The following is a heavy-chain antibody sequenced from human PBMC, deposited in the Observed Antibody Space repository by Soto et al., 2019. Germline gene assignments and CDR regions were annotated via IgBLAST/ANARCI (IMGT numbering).Heavy chain of an antibody. V-gene: IGHV3-73*02. J-gene: IGHJ6*02. CDR2: IRSKVNNYAT. D-gene: IGHD3-22*01. Sequence: EVQLVESGGGLVQPGGSLKLSCAASGFTFSGSAVHWVRQPSGKGLEWVGHIRSKVNNYATAYAASVKGRFTISRDDSKNTAYLQMNSLKTEDTAVYYCSRHEGQVTTNVWGQGTTVTVSS. CDR1: GFTFSGSA. CDR3: SRHEGQVTTNV.